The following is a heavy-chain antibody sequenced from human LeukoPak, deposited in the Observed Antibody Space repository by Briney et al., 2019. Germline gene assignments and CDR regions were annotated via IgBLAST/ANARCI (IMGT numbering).Heavy chain of an antibody. V-gene: IGHV3-30*02. CDR2: IRYDGSNK. Sequence: GGSLRLSCAASGFTFSSYGMHWVRQAPGKGQEWVAFIRYDGSNKYYADSVKGRFTISRDNSKNTLYLQMNSLRAEDTAVYYCAKDPRPHYDFWSGYFDYWGQGTLVTVSS. D-gene: IGHD3-3*01. CDR1: GFTFSSYG. J-gene: IGHJ4*02. CDR3: AKDPRPHYDFWSGYFDY.